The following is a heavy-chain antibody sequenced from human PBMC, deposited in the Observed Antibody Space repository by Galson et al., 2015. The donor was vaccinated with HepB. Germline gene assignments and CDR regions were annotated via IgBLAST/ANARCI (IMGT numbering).Heavy chain of an antibody. CDR2: SRNKANSYAT. V-gene: IGHV3-72*01. CDR1: GFTFSDHY. Sequence: SLRLSCAASGFTFSDHYMDWVRQAPGKGLEWVGRSRNKANSYATEYVASVRGRFTISRDESTNSLYLQMNSLKTEDTAVYYCARGARGVNVGSANYYGMDVWGQGTTVTVSS. J-gene: IGHJ6*02. CDR3: ARGARGVNVGSANYYGMDV. D-gene: IGHD2-8*01.